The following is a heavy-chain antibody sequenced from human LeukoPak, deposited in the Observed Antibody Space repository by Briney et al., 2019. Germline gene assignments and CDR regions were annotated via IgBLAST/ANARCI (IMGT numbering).Heavy chain of an antibody. CDR3: AKTTTGYSSGRFPGWPVDY. CDR1: GFTFSSYA. CDR2: IIGSGGST. D-gene: IGHD6-19*01. V-gene: IGHV3-23*01. Sequence: GGSLRLSCAAPGFTFSSYAMYWVRQAPGKGLEWVSGIIGSGGSTHYADSVKGRFTISRDNSKNTVYLQMNSLRAEDTAVYYCAKTTTGYSSGRFPGWPVDYWGQGTLVTVSS. J-gene: IGHJ4*02.